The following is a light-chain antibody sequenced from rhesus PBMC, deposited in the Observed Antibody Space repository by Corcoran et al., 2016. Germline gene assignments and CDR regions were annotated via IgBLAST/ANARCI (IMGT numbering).Light chain of an antibody. J-gene: IGKJ3*01. CDR1: QGISSW. Sequence: DIQMTQSPSSLSASVGDRVTINCRASQGISSWLAWYQQKPGKAPNLLIYKASSLQSGVPSRFSGSGSGTDFTLTISSLQPEDFATYCCQQYNSAPFTFGPGTKLYIK. CDR2: KAS. CDR3: QQYNSAPFT. V-gene: IGKV1-21*01.